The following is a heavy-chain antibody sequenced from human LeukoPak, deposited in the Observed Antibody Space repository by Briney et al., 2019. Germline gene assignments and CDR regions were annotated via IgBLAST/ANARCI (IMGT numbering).Heavy chain of an antibody. D-gene: IGHD6-19*01. V-gene: IGHV1-18*01. Sequence: AASVKVSCKASGGTFSSYAISWVRQAPGQGLEWMGWISAYNGNTSYAQKLQGRVTMTTDTSTSTAYMELRSLRSDDTAVYYCARVSVAGDYFDYWGQGTLVTVSS. CDR1: GGTFSSYA. CDR2: ISAYNGNT. CDR3: ARVSVAGDYFDY. J-gene: IGHJ4*02.